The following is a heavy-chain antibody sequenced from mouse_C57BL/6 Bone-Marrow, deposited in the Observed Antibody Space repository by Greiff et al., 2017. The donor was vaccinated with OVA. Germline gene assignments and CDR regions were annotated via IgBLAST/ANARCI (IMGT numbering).Heavy chain of an antibody. CDR3: AREFYYDYLDY. D-gene: IGHD2-4*01. CDR2: IDPSDSYT. CDR1: GYTFTSYW. Sequence: QVQLQQSGAELVKPGASVKLSCKASGYTFTSYWMQWVKQRPGQGLEWIGEIDPSDSYTNYNQKFKGKATLTVDTSSSTSYMQLSSLTSEDSAVYYCAREFYYDYLDYWGQGTTLTVSS. J-gene: IGHJ2*01. V-gene: IGHV1-50*01.